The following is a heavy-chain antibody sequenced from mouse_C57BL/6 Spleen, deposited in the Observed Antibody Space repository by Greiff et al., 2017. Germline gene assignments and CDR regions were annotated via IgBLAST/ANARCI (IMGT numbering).Heavy chain of an antibody. Sequence: QVQLQQPGAELVKPGASVKLSCKASGYTFTSYWMHWVKQRPGQGLEWIGMIHPNSGSTNYNEKFKSKATLTLDKSSSTAYMQLSSLTSEDSAVYYCARDRDTVVAWFAYWGQGTLVTVSA. V-gene: IGHV1-64*01. CDR1: GYTFTSYW. CDR3: ARDRDTVVAWFAY. CDR2: IHPNSGST. D-gene: IGHD1-1*01. J-gene: IGHJ3*01.